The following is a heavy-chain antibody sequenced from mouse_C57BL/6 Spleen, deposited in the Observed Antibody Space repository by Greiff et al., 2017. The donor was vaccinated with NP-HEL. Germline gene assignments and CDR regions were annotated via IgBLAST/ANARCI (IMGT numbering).Heavy chain of an antibody. Sequence: QVQLQQSGAELVMPGASVKLSCKASGYTFTSYWMHWVKQRPGQGLEWIGEIDPSDSYTNYNQKFKGKSTLTVDKSSSTAYMQLSSLTSEDSAVYYCARGTTVPYWYFDVWGTGTTVTVSS. CDR3: ARGTTVPYWYFDV. CDR1: GYTFTSYW. J-gene: IGHJ1*03. D-gene: IGHD1-1*01. V-gene: IGHV1-69*01. CDR2: IDPSDSYT.